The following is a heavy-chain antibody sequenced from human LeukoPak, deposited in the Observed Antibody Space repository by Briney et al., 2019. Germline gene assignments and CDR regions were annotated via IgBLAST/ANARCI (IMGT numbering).Heavy chain of an antibody. CDR1: GFTFSTYN. Sequence: GGSLTLSCAASGFTFSTYNMNWVRQAPGKGLEWVSSIRKSSDKYYSDSVNGQCTISRDNAKNSVYLQLNSLSAKDTAVYYVAGLTGYAFDIWGRGTMVTVSS. J-gene: IGHJ3*02. CDR3: AGLTGYAFDI. D-gene: IGHD3-9*01. V-gene: IGHV3-21*01. CDR2: IRKSSDK.